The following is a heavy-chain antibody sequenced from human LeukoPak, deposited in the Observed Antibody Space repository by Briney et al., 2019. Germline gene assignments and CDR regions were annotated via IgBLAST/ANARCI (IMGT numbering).Heavy chain of an antibody. D-gene: IGHD5-18*01. J-gene: IGHJ4*02. CDR3: ARAQGGKIQLWDYYFDY. CDR1: GFTVSNNY. CDR2: IYSAGTT. Sequence: GGSLRLSCAASGFTVSNNYISWVSQAPGKWMEWVALIYSAGTTHADSARGRFTISRDKSKNMLYLQMNSLRAEDTAVYFCARAQGGKIQLWDYYFDYWGQGTLVTVSS. V-gene: IGHV3-66*01.